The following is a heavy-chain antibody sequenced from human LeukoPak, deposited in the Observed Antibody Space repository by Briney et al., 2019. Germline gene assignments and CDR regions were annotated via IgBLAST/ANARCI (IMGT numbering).Heavy chain of an antibody. D-gene: IGHD2-2*02. CDR3: ATTSDYCSSTSCYTDGWFDP. CDR2: INHSGNT. Sequence: SETLSLTCAVYGGSFSGYYWSWIRQPPGKGLEWIGEINHSGNTNYNPSLKSRVTISVDTSKNQFSLKLSSVTAADTAVYYCATTSDYCSSTSCYTDGWFDPWGQGTLVTVSS. CDR1: GGSFSGYY. J-gene: IGHJ5*02. V-gene: IGHV4-34*01.